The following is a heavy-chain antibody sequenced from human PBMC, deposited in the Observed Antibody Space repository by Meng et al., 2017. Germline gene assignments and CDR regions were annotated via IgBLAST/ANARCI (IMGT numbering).Heavy chain of an antibody. CDR3: ARGLITTDGMDV. J-gene: IGHJ6*02. CDR1: GGSFSGYY. V-gene: IGHV4-34*01. Sequence: SETLSLTCAVYGGSFSGYYWSWIRQPPGKGLEWIGEINHSGSTNYNPSLKSRVTISVDTSKNQFSLKLSSVTAADTAVYCCARGLITTDGMDVWGQGTTVTVSS. CDR2: INHSGST. D-gene: IGHD1-26*01.